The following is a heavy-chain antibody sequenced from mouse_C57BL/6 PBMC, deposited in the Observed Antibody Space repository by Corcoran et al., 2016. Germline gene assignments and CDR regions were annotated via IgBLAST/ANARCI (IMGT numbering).Heavy chain of an antibody. V-gene: IGHV1-18*01. CDR3: SRSAGPYFDY. Sequence: EVQLQQSGTELVKPGALVKITCKASGYTFTDYYMDWVKQSHGKSLEWIGDINPNNGGTIYNQKFKGKATLTVDKSSSTAYMELRSLTSEDTAVYYWSRSAGPYFDYWGQGTTLTVSA. CDR1: GYTFTDYY. CDR2: INPNNGGT. D-gene: IGHD1-2*01. J-gene: IGHJ2*01.